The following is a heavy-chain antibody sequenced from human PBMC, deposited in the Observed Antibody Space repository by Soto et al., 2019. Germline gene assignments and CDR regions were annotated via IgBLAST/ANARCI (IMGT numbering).Heavy chain of an antibody. CDR3: AREENCSDGVCYSEYFQR. J-gene: IGHJ1*01. D-gene: IGHD2-15*01. Sequence: QVQLVQSGAEVKKPGASVKVSCKASGYIFTAYSMHWVRQAPGQGLDWMGVVNPSGGSTNYAQKFRGRINMTRDKSTSTVYMDLSSLTSEDTAVYYCAREENCSDGVCYSEYFQRWGQGTLVTVSS. CDR1: GYIFTAYS. CDR2: VNPSGGST. V-gene: IGHV1-46*01.